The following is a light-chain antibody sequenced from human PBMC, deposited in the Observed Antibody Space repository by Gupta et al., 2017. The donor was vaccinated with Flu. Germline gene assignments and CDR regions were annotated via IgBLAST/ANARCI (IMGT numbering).Light chain of an antibody. CDR2: DDD. V-gene: IGLV1-36*01. CDR1: SSNIGNNA. CDR3: AAWDASINGYV. J-gene: IGLJ1*01. Sequence: QSVLTQPPSVSEAPRQRGTSSCSGSSSNIGNNAVNWYQQLPGTAPKLLIYDDDMRHSGVPARFSGSKSVTSASLAISGLQSEDEADYYCAAWDASINGYVLGTGTKVTVL.